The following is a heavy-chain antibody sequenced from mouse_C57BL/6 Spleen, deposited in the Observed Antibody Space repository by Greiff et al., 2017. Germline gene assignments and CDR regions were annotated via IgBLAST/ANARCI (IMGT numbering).Heavy chain of an antibody. D-gene: IGHD1-1*01. Sequence: QVQLQQPGAELVRPGSSVKLSCKASGYTFTSYWMHWVKQRPIQGLEWIGNIDPSDSETHYNQKFKDKATLTVDKSSSTAYMQLRSRTSEDSAVYYCARGGGMLITTVLDFDVWGTGTTVTVSS. V-gene: IGHV1-52*01. CDR2: IDPSDSET. CDR3: ARGGGMLITTVLDFDV. J-gene: IGHJ1*03. CDR1: GYTFTSYW.